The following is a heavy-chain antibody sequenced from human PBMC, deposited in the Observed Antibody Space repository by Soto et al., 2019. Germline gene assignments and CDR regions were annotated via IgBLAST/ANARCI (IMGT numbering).Heavy chain of an antibody. CDR2: INTDGSDT. V-gene: IGHV3-74*01. CDR3: AKNELRYPSPLWY. D-gene: IGHD4-17*01. CDR1: GFTFSYDW. Sequence: GGSLRLSCAASGFTFSYDWMHWVRQAPGKGLVWVSRINTDGSDTSYADSVKGRFTISRDNSKNTLYLQMNSLRAEDTAVYYCAKNELRYPSPLWYWGQGTLVTVSS. J-gene: IGHJ4*02.